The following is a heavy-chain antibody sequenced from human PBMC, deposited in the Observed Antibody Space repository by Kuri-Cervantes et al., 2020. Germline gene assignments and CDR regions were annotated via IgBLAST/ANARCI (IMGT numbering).Heavy chain of an antibody. J-gene: IGHJ6*02. CDR3: ARATGLLWFWDYYYGMDV. CDR1: GGTFSSYA. CDR2: IIPIFGTA. Sequence: SVKVSCKASGGTFSSYAISWVRQAPGQGLEWMGGIIPIFGTANYAQKFQGRVTITADESTSTAYMELSSLRSDDTAVYYCARATGLLWFWDYYYGMDVWSQGTTVTVSS. V-gene: IGHV1-69*13. D-gene: IGHD3-10*01.